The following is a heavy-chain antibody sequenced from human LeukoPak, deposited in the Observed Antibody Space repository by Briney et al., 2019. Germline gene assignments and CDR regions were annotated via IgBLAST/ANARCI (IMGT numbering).Heavy chain of an antibody. CDR3: ARLAAAGTPPSYLDY. CDR1: GFTFDDYG. D-gene: IGHD6-13*01. V-gene: IGHV4-59*08. Sequence: GSLRLSCAASGFTFDDYGMSWIRQPPGKGLEWIGYIYYSGSTNYNPSLKSRVTISVDTSKNQFSLKLSSVTAADTAVYYCARLAAAGTPPSYLDYWGQGTLVTVSS. CDR2: IYYSGST. J-gene: IGHJ4*02.